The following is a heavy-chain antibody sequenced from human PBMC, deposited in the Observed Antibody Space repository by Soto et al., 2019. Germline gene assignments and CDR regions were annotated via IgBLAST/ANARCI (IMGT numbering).Heavy chain of an antibody. D-gene: IGHD2-15*01. J-gene: IGHJ4*02. V-gene: IGHV4-34*01. CDR2: INHSGST. CDR1: GGSFSGYY. CDR3: ARGRGYCSGGSCYRFDY. Sequence: QVQLQQWGAGLLKPSETLSLTCAVYGGSFSGYYWSWIRQPPGKGLEWIGEINHSGSTNYNPSHKSRVTIAVDTSKNQFSLNLSSVTAADTAVYYCARGRGYCSGGSCYRFDYWGQGTLVTVSS.